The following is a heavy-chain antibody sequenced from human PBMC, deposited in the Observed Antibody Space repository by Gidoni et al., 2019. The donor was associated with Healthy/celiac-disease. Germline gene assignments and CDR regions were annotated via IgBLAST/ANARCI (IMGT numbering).Heavy chain of an antibody. J-gene: IGHJ5*02. CDR2: ISYDGSNK. D-gene: IGHD3-3*01. V-gene: IGHV3-30-3*01. CDR3: ARGLGYDFWSGYYATYNWFDP. Sequence: VQLVESGGGVVQPGRSLRLSCAASGFTFSSYAINWVRQAPGKGLEWVAVISYDGSNKYYADSVKGRFTISRDNSKNTLYLQMNSLRAEDTAVYYCARGLGYDFWSGYYATYNWFDPWGQGTLVTVSS. CDR1: GFTFSSYA.